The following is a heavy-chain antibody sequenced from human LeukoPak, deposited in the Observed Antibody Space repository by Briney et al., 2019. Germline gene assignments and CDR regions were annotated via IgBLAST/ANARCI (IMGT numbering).Heavy chain of an antibody. D-gene: IGHD2-2*01. CDR2: IYTSGST. V-gene: IGHV4-4*07. Sequence: PSETLSLTCTVSGGSISSYYWSWIRQPAGKGLEWIGRIYTSGSTNYNPSLKSRVTMSVDTSKNQFSLELSSVTAADTAVYYCARAVVVVPAATAYYYYYMDVWGKGTTVTVSS. J-gene: IGHJ6*03. CDR1: GGSISSYY. CDR3: ARAVVVVPAATAYYYYYMDV.